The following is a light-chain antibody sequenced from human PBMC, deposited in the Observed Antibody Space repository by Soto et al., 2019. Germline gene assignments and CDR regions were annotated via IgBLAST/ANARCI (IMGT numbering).Light chain of an antibody. CDR3: QKYSGGPPT. CDR2: DAS. CDR1: QGISNY. J-gene: IGKJ4*02. Sequence: EIQMTQSPSSLSASVGDRVTITCRASQGISNYLAWYQQRPGQAPKLLIYDASTRHTGVPSRFSGSGSGTDFTLTISSLQPEDVAVYYCQKYSGGPPTFGEGTRVEIE. V-gene: IGKV1-27*01.